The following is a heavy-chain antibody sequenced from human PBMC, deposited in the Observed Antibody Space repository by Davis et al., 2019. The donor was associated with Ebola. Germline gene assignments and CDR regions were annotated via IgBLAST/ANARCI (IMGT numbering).Heavy chain of an antibody. J-gene: IGHJ3*02. V-gene: IGHV4-59*01. CDR1: GTSITSSF. CDR3: ARDPRYCSGNSCSIRDDAFDI. Sequence: PGGSLRLSCTVSGTSITSSFWSWIRQTPGKGLEWLGYIHYSGSTNYNPALNNRVTISIDTSKNQFSLTLRSVTAADAAVYFCARDPRYCSGNSCSIRDDAFDIWGQGTRVTVSS. CDR2: IHYSGST. D-gene: IGHD5-12*01.